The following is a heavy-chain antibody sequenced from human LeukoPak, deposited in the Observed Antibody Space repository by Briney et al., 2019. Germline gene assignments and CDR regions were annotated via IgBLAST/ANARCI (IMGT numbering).Heavy chain of an antibody. CDR2: ISGSGGST. Sequence: GGSLRLFCAASGFTVSSNYMSWVRQAPGKGLEWVSAISGSGGSTYYADSVKGRFTISRDNSKNTLYLQMNSLRAEDTAVYYCAKNTIGHMDVWGKGTTVTISS. D-gene: IGHD3-9*01. V-gene: IGHV3-23*01. CDR1: GFTVSSNY. J-gene: IGHJ6*03. CDR3: AKNTIGHMDV.